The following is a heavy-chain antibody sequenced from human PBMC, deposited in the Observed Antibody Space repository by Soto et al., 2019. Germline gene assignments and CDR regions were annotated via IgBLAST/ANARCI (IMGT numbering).Heavy chain of an antibody. D-gene: IGHD2-21*01. V-gene: IGHV3-48*02. CDR2: IRNSGTSM. CDR3: VRDSAYAFDI. J-gene: IGHJ3*02. CDR1: GFTFSRYD. Sequence: GGSLRLSCAASGFTFSRYDMNWVRQAPGKGLEWLSNIRNSGTSMSYADPVGGRFTISRDNARNSLYLEMNSLRDEDTALYYCVRDSAYAFDIWGRGTMVTVSS.